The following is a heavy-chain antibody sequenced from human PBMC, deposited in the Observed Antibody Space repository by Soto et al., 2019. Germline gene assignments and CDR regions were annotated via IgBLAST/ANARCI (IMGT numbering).Heavy chain of an antibody. CDR2: MNPNSGNT. V-gene: IGHV1-8*01. D-gene: IGHD6-13*01. CDR3: ARDIAAAGTYYYYGMDV. Sequence: ASVKVSCKASGYTFTSYDINWVRQATGQGLEWMGWMNPNSGNTGYAQKFQGRVTMTRNTSISTAYMELSSLRSEDTAVYYCARDIAAAGTYYYYGMDVWGQGTTVTVSS. J-gene: IGHJ6*02. CDR1: GYTFTSYD.